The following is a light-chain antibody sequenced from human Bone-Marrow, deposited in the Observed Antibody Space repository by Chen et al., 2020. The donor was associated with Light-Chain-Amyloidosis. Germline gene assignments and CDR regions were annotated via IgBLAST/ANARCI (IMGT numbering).Light chain of an antibody. Sequence: QSALTQPASVSGSPGQSITISCTGTSSDVGGDNHVSWYQQHPDKAPKLMIYEVTNRPSWVPNRFSGSKSDNTASLTISGLQTEDDADYFCSSYNITNTLVFGSGTRVTVL. CDR1: SSDVGGDNH. V-gene: IGLV2-14*01. CDR2: EVT. CDR3: SSYNITNTLV. J-gene: IGLJ1*01.